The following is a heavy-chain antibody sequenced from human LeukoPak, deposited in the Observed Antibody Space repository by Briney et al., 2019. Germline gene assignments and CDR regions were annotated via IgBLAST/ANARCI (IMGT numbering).Heavy chain of an antibody. CDR2: INAGNGNT. J-gene: IGHJ6*02. CDR3: ARDLVDTAIPYGMDV. V-gene: IGHV1-3*01. CDR1: GYTFTSYA. D-gene: IGHD5-18*01. Sequence: GASVKVSYKASGYTFTSYAMHWVRQAPGQRLEWMGWINAGNGNTKYSQKFQGRVTITRDTSASTAYMELSSLRSEDTAVYYCARDLVDTAIPYGMDVWGQGTTVTVSS.